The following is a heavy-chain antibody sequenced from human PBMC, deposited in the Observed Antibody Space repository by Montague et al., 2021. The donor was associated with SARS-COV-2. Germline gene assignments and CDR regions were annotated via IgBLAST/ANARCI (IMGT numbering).Heavy chain of an antibody. CDR1: GGSISSYY. Sequence: SETLSLTCTVSGGSISSYYWRWIRQPPGKGLECIGYLYYTGNTNYNPSLKSRVTISVDTSKNQFSLKLGSVTAADTAVYYCARFFGPYYYGLDVWGQGPTVTVSS. J-gene: IGHJ6*02. CDR2: LYYTGNT. D-gene: IGHD3-10*01. V-gene: IGHV4-59*13. CDR3: ARFFGPYYYGLDV.